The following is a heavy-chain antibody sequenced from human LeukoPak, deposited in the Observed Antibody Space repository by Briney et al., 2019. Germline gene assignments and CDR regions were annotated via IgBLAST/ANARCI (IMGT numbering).Heavy chain of an antibody. Sequence: SETLSLTCTVSGGSISSGSYYWSWIRQLAGKGLEWIGRIYTSGSTNYNPSLKSRVTISVDTSKNQFSLKLSSVTAADTAVYYCARETGQWLVLGAFDIWGQGTMVTVSS. V-gene: IGHV4-61*02. J-gene: IGHJ3*02. CDR2: IYTSGST. D-gene: IGHD6-19*01. CDR3: ARETGQWLVLGAFDI. CDR1: GGSISSGSYY.